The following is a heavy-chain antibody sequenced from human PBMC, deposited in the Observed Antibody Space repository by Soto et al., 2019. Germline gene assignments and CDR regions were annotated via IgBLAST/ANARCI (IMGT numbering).Heavy chain of an antibody. V-gene: IGHV1-8*02. CDR1: EDTFTHYD. Sequence: QVELVQSGAEVKKRGASVKVSCQASEDTFTHYDINWVRQATGQGLEWMGWMNPNTGNIDYAHKFQGRLTMTRDTSTRTVYMELSSLRSDDTAVYYCVRRVASGHRSWFDPWGQGTLVTVSS. J-gene: IGHJ5*02. CDR3: VRRVASGHRSWFDP. D-gene: IGHD2-21*01. CDR2: MNPNTGNI.